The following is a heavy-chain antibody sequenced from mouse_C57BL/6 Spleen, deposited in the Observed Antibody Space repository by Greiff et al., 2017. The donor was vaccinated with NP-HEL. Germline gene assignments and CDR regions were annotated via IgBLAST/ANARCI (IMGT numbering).Heavy chain of an antibody. CDR3: ARDEPLVYYAMDY. D-gene: IGHD4-1*01. J-gene: IGHJ4*01. CDR1: GFTFSSYA. V-gene: IGHV5-4*01. CDR2: ISDGGSYT. Sequence: EVKLMESGGGLVKPGGSLKLSCAASGFTFSSYAMSWVRQTPEKRLEWVATISDGGSYTYYPDNVKGRFTISRDNAKNNLYLQMSHLKSEDTAMYYCARDEPLVYYAMDYWGQGTSVTVSS.